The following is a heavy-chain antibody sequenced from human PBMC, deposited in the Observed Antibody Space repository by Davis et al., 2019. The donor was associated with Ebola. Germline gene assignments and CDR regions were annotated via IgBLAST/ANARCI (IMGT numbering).Heavy chain of an antibody. CDR2: IYSGGST. J-gene: IGHJ3*02. CDR3: ARASYYYDSRGPPGAFDI. V-gene: IGHV3-53*01. CDR1: GFTVSSNY. D-gene: IGHD3-22*01. Sequence: GGSLRLSCAASGFTVSSNYMSWVRQAPGKGLEWVSVIYSGGSTYYADSVKGRFTISRHNSKNTLYLQMNNLRAEDTAVYFCARASYYYDSRGPPGAFDIWGQGTMVTVSS.